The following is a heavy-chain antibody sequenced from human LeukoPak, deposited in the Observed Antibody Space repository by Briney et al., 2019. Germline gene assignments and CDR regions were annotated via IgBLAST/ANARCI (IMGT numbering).Heavy chain of an antibody. V-gene: IGHV4-59*04. CDR3: ARTLPYNGGWRATFDF. CDR1: GFTFSSYS. CDR2: IHHIGST. D-gene: IGHD6-19*01. J-gene: IGHJ4*02. Sequence: KPGGSLRLSCAASGFTFSSYSMNWVRQPPGKGLEWVGNIHHIGSTYYNPSLKSRVAMSVDTSTGQFSLRLSSVTAADTAVYYCARTLPYNGGWRATFDFWGQGTLVTVSS.